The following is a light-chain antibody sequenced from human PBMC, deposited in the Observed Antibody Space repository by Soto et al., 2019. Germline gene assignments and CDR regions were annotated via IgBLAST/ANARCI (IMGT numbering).Light chain of an antibody. Sequence: DIQMTQSPSSLSPSVGDRVTITCRASRSISDWLAWYQQKPGKAPELLIFDASNLKSGVSSRFSGSGSGTEFTLTISRLQPDDVATYYCLQYSSHSWTFXQGTKADIK. CDR1: RSISDW. V-gene: IGKV1-5*01. CDR2: DAS. J-gene: IGKJ1*01. CDR3: LQYSSHSWT.